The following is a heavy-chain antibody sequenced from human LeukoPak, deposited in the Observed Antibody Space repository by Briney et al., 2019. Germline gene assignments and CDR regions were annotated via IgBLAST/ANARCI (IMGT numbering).Heavy chain of an antibody. Sequence: SVKVSCKASGGTFSSYVINWVRQAPGQGLEWMGGIIPIFGTTNYAQKFQGRVTITADKSTSTAYMELSSLRSEDTAVYYCARARNYYESSGFYYEGDAFDIWGQGTMVTVSS. J-gene: IGHJ3*02. V-gene: IGHV1-69*06. CDR3: ARARNYYESSGFYYEGDAFDI. CDR2: IIPIFGTT. CDR1: GGTFSSYV. D-gene: IGHD3-22*01.